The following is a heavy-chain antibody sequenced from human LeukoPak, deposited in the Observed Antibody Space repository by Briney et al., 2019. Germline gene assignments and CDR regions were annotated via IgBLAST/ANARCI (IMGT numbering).Heavy chain of an antibody. D-gene: IGHD5-12*01. CDR3: ARNSGYDLPFDY. CDR1: GYTFTSYD. Sequence: ASVKVSCKASGYTFTSYDINWVRQATGQGLEWMGWMNPNSGNTGYAQKFQGRVTMTRNTSISTAYMELSSLRSEDTAVYYCARNSGYDLPFDYWGQGTLVTVSS. V-gene: IGHV1-8*01. J-gene: IGHJ4*02. CDR2: MNPNSGNT.